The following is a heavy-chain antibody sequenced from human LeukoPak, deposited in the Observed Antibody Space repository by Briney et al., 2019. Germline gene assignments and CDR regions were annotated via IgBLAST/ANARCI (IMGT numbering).Heavy chain of an antibody. J-gene: IGHJ6*02. V-gene: IGHV3-30*18. Sequence: PGGSLRLSCAASGFSFSHYAMHWVRQAPGKGLEWVAVISYSGSDKKYADSVKGRFIVSRDNSEATVYLQMNSLRPEDTAVYYCAKDRESSYGFLRYSYYGKDVWGQGTTVTDSS. CDR1: GFSFSHYA. CDR2: ISYSGSDK. D-gene: IGHD5-18*01. CDR3: AKDRESSYGFLRYSYYGKDV.